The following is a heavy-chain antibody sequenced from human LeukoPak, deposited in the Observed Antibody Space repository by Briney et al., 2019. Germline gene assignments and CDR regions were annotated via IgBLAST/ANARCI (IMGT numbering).Heavy chain of an antibody. J-gene: IGHJ5*02. Sequence: GASVKVSCKASGYTFTSYYMHWVRQAPGQGLEWMGIINPSGGSTSYAQKFQGRVTMTTDTSTSTAYMELRSLRSDDTAVYYCARGRSPKNWFDPWGQGTLVTVSS. CDR1: GYTFTSYY. CDR3: ARGRSPKNWFDP. CDR2: INPSGGST. V-gene: IGHV1-46*01.